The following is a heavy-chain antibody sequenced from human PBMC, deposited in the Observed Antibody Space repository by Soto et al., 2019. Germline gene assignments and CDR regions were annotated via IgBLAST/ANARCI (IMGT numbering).Heavy chain of an antibody. Sequence: GGSLRLSCAASGFTFCSYALSWVRQAPGKGLEWVSAISGSGGSTYYADSVKGRFTISRDNSKNTLYLQMNSLRAEDTAVYYCAKDQVAATAGVIYYGMDVWGQGTTVTVSS. CDR3: AKDQVAATAGVIYYGMDV. J-gene: IGHJ6*02. V-gene: IGHV3-23*01. D-gene: IGHD2-15*01. CDR2: ISGSGGST. CDR1: GFTFCSYA.